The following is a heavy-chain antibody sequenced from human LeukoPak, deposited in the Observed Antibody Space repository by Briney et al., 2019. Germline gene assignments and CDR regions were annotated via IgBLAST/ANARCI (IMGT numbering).Heavy chain of an antibody. CDR3: ARDPEAHLFDY. J-gene: IGHJ4*02. CDR2: INPSGSST. Sequence: ASVKVSCKASGYTFTSYYMHWVRQAPGQGLEWMGIINPSGSSTSYAQKFQGRVTMTRDTSTSTVYMELSSLRSDDTAVYCCARDPEAHLFDYWGQGTLVTVSS. CDR1: GYTFTSYY. D-gene: IGHD6-6*01. V-gene: IGHV1-46*01.